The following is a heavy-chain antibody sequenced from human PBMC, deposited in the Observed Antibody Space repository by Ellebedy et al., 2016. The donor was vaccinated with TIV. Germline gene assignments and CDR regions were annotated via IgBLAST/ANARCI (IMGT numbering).Heavy chain of an antibody. D-gene: IGHD5-12*01. CDR1: GYIFTDHR. CDR3: ARPGLRVGTPGRGDWFDP. CDR2: INPKTGDI. Sequence: AASVKVSCKASGYIFTDHRVDWARQAPGQGLEWMGWINPKTGDIHYVQRFQGRVTMTRDTSITTVYMELSGLRLDDTAIYYCARPGLRVGTPGRGDWFDPWGQGTLVTVSS. V-gene: IGHV1-2*02. J-gene: IGHJ5*02.